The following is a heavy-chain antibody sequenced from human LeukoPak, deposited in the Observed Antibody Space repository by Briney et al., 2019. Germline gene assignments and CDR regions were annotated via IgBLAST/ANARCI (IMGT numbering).Heavy chain of an antibody. CDR1: GFTFSSYA. Sequence: AGGSLRLSCAASGFTFSSYAMSWVRQAPGKGLEWVSAISGSGGSTYYADSVKGRFTISRDNSKDTLYLQMNSLRDEDTAVYYCAKDSAYGSGSYSHYWGQGTLVTVSS. CDR2: ISGSGGST. V-gene: IGHV3-23*01. CDR3: AKDSAYGSGSYSHY. D-gene: IGHD3-10*01. J-gene: IGHJ4*02.